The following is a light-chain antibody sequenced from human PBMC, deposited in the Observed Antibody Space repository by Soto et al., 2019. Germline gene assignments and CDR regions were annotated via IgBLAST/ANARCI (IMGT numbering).Light chain of an antibody. V-gene: IGKV3-20*01. CDR3: QQYGSSPLT. CDR1: QSVSSNY. Sequence: PGARATLSCRASQSVSSNYLAWYQQKPGQAPRLLIYAASNRATGIPDRFSGSGSGTDFTLTISRLEPEDFAVYYCQQYGSSPLTFGPGTKVDIK. CDR2: AAS. J-gene: IGKJ3*01.